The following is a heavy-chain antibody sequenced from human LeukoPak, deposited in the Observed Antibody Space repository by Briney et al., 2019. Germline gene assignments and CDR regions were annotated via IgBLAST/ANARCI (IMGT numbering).Heavy chain of an antibody. CDR1: GFTFSSYT. CDR2: ISGSGGGT. J-gene: IGHJ4*02. V-gene: IGHV3-23*01. Sequence: PGGSLRLSCAASGFTFSSYTMSWVRQAPGKGLEWVSAISGSGGGTYYADSVKGRFTISRDNSKNTLYLQMNSLRAEDTALYYCAKGLNYGDYDNWGQGTLVTVSS. CDR3: AKGLNYGDYDN. D-gene: IGHD4-17*01.